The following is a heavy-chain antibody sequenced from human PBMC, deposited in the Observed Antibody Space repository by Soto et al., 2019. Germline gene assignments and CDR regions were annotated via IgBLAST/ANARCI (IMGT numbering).Heavy chain of an antibody. D-gene: IGHD3-3*01. CDR1: GYIFNGYG. CDR3: ARGGSGYHTGRGFAGAMDV. Sequence: QIQLVQSGGEVKKPGASVNLSCKASGYIFNGYGISWVRQAPGQGLEWMGWISPYNGHTEYSQSLQGRLTVTADTSATTVYMEVRSLREDDTAVYYGARGGSGYHTGRGFAGAMDVWGQGTTVTVSS. J-gene: IGHJ6*02. CDR2: ISPYNGHT. V-gene: IGHV1-18*04.